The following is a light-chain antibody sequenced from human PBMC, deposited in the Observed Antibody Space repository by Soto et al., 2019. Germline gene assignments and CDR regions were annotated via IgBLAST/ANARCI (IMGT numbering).Light chain of an antibody. J-gene: IGLJ1*01. CDR2: DLS. V-gene: IGLV2-11*01. CDR3: CSYAGTYTYV. Sequence: QSALTQPRSVSGSPGQSVTISCTGSSTDVGGYNSVSWYQQHPGKAPKLMIYDLSKRPSGVPDRFYGSKSGNTASLTISGLQAEDEADYYCCSYAGTYTYVFGTGTKVTVL. CDR1: STDVGGYNS.